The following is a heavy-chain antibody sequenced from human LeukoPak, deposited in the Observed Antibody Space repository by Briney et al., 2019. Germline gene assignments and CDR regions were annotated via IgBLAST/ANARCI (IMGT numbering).Heavy chain of an antibody. J-gene: IGHJ6*02. CDR3: AKDKVAVAGTTLTGLMDV. CDR2: ISGSGGST. CDR1: GFTFSIYA. V-gene: IGHV3-23*01. Sequence: PGGSLRLSCAASGFTFSIYAMSWVRQAPGKGLEWVSAISGSGGSTYYADSVKGRFTISRDNAKNSLYLQMNSLRAEDTALYYCAKDKVAVAGTTLTGLMDVWGQGTTVTVSS. D-gene: IGHD6-19*01.